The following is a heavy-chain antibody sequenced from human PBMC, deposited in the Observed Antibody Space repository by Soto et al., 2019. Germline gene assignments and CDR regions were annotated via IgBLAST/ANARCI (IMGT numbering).Heavy chain of an antibody. V-gene: IGHV3-9*01. CDR3: AKDKFTVPLNHQLDY. Sequence: EVQLVESGGGLVQPGRSLRLSCVASGFTFEEYAMHWVRQAPGKGLEWVAGVSWNSGSLGYVDSVKGRFTISRDDAKNSLYLQMNSLRPEDTALYYCAKDKFTVPLNHQLDYWGQGTLVTVPS. CDR1: GFTFEEYA. J-gene: IGHJ4*02. D-gene: IGHD4-4*01. CDR2: VSWNSGSL.